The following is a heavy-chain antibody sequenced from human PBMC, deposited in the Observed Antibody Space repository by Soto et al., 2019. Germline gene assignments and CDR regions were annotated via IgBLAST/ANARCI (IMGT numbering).Heavy chain of an antibody. Sequence: GGSLRLSCAASGFTFSSYSMNWVRQAPGKGLEWVSYISSSSSTIYYADSVKGRFTISRDNAKNSLYLQMNSLRAEDTAVYYCARNYDYWGQGTLVTVSS. CDR2: ISSSSSTI. J-gene: IGHJ4*02. CDR1: GFTFSSYS. CDR3: ARNYDY. V-gene: IGHV3-48*04. D-gene: IGHD1-7*01.